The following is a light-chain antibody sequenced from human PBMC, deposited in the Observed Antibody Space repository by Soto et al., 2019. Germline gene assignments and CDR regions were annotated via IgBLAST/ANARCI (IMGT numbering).Light chain of an antibody. CDR1: ISDVGNYNY. V-gene: IGLV2-8*01. CDR2: EVS. Sequence: QSALTQPPSASGSPGQSVTISCTGTISDVGNYNYVSWYQQHPGKAPKLMIYEVSKRPSGVPDRFSGSKSGNTAYLTVSGLQAEDEADYYCSSYAGSNNFVFGSGTKVTVL. CDR3: SSYAGSNNFV. J-gene: IGLJ1*01.